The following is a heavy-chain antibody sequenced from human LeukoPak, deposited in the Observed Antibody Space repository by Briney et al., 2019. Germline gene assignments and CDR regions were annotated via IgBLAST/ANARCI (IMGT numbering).Heavy chain of an antibody. D-gene: IGHD5-24*01. CDR1: GGSISNY. V-gene: IGHV4-4*07. Sequence: SETLSLTCTVSGGSISNYWSWIRQPAGKGLEWIGRITSGSSNYNPSLSSRVTMSVDTSKNQFSLNLSSVTAAETAVYYCAREGGGPRWLAPWGQGTLVTVSS. J-gene: IGHJ5*02. CDR3: AREGGGPRWLAP. CDR2: ITSGSS.